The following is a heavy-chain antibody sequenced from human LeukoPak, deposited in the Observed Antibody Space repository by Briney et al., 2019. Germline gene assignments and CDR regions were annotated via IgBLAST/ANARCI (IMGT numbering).Heavy chain of an antibody. Sequence: GGSLRLSCAASGFTFSSYSMNWVRQAPGKGLEWVSSISSSSYIYYADSVKGRFTISRDNAKNSLYLQMDSLRAEDTAVYYCARDYYGSGSYYKSDAFDIWGQGTMVTVSS. J-gene: IGHJ3*02. CDR2: ISSSSYI. CDR3: ARDYYGSGSYYKSDAFDI. CDR1: GFTFSSYS. V-gene: IGHV3-21*01. D-gene: IGHD3-10*01.